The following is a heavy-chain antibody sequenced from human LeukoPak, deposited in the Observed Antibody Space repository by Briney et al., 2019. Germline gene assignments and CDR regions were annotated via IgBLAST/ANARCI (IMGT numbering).Heavy chain of an antibody. V-gene: IGHV1-2*02. D-gene: IGHD6-13*01. CDR3: ARDGDLAAAGTINWFDP. CDR1: GYTFTGYY. Sequence: ASVKVPCKASGYTFTGYYMHWVRQAPGQGLEWMGWINPNSGGTNYAQKFQGRVTMTRDTSISTAYMELSRLRSDDTAVYYCARDGDLAAAGTINWFDPWGQGTLVTVSS. J-gene: IGHJ5*02. CDR2: INPNSGGT.